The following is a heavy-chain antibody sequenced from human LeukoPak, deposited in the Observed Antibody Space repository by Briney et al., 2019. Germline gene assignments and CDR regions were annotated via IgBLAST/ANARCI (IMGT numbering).Heavy chain of an antibody. CDR3: ARLAAISGSDYPDD. Sequence: SETLSLTCTVSGVSISSYYWSWIRQPPGKGLEWIGYIFYSGNAIYNPSLRSRVTISADTSKNHFSLRLRSVTAADTAVYYCARLAAISGSDYPDDWGQGTLVTVSS. J-gene: IGHJ4*02. CDR1: GVSISSYY. D-gene: IGHD1-26*01. V-gene: IGHV4-59*08. CDR2: IFYSGNA.